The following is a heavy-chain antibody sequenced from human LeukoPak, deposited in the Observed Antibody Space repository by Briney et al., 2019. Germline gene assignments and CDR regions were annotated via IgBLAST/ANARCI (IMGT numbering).Heavy chain of an antibody. V-gene: IGHV4-31*03. CDR2: IYHSGST. CDR3: ASLPLSYDSSGYYNDY. D-gene: IGHD3-22*01. Sequence: SQTLSLTCTVSGGSISSGGYYWSWIRQHPGKGLEWIGYIYHSGSTYYNPSLKSRVTISVDTSKNQFCLKLSSVTAADTAVYYCASLPLSYDSSGYYNDYWGQGTLVTVSS. CDR1: GGSISSGGYY. J-gene: IGHJ4*02.